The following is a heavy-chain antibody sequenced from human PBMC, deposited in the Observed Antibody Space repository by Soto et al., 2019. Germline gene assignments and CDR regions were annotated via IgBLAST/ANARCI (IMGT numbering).Heavy chain of an antibody. CDR1: GFTFSNYA. CDR2: IIVSGGLK. Sequence: EVQLSESGGDLRQPGGSLRLSCAASGFTFSNYAMTWVRQTPGKGLEWVSGIIVSGGLKYYADSVQGRFTVSRDNSKNILYLQMDNLRDGDTALYYCAREVGAPSGWLDPWGQGPQVTVSS. J-gene: IGHJ5*02. CDR3: AREVGAPSGWLDP. V-gene: IGHV3-23*01. D-gene: IGHD1-26*01.